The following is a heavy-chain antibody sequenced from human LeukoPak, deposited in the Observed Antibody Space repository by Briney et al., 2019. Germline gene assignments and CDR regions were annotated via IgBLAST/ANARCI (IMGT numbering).Heavy chain of an antibody. Sequence: PGGSLRLSCAASGFRFTDYSMSWVRQAPGKGLEWVSVIYSGGSTYYADSVKGRFTISRHNSKNTLYLQMNSLRAEDTAVYYCATTLGEQYYYYYGMDVWGQGTTVTVSS. CDR1: GFRFTDYS. CDR3: ATTLGEQYYYYYGMDV. CDR2: IYSGGST. J-gene: IGHJ6*02. V-gene: IGHV3-53*04. D-gene: IGHD1/OR15-1a*01.